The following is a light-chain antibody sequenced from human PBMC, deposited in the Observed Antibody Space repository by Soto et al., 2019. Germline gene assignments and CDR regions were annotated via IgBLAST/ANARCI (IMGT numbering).Light chain of an antibody. V-gene: IGKV1D-13*01. J-gene: IGKJ4*01. Sequence: AIQLTQSPSSLSASVGDRVTITCRASQGISTLLAWYQHKPGKSPKLLIYDASGLESGVPSRFSGSGFGTDFVLTISSLQPEDFATYYCQQFYDYPLTFGGGTKVDIK. CDR2: DAS. CDR3: QQFYDYPLT. CDR1: QGISTL.